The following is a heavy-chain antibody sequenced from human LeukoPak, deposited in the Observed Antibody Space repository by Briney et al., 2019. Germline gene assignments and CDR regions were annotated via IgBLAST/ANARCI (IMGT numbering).Heavy chain of an antibody. CDR2: IIPIFGTA. CDR1: GGTLSSYA. CDR3: ARGDILTGYYVMGFDY. D-gene: IGHD3-9*01. Sequence: GASVKVSCKASGGTLSSYAISWVRQAPGQGLEWMGGIIPIFGTANYAQKFQGRVTITADKSTSTAYMELSSLRSEDTAVYYCARGDILTGYYVMGFDYWGQGTLVTVSS. J-gene: IGHJ4*02. V-gene: IGHV1-69*06.